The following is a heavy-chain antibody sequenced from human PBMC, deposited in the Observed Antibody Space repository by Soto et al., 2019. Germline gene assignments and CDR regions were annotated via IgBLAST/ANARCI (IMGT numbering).Heavy chain of an antibody. J-gene: IGHJ6*02. V-gene: IGHV5-10-1*01. CDR1: GYSFTSYW. Sequence: GESLKISCKGSGYSFTSYWISWVRQMPGKGLEWMGRIDPSDSYTNYSPSFQGHVTISADKSISTAYLQWSSLKASDTSMYYCARSRVVPAAMRVPGMDFWGQGTTVTGSS. CDR3: ARSRVVPAAMRVPGMDF. CDR2: IDPSDSYT. D-gene: IGHD2-2*01.